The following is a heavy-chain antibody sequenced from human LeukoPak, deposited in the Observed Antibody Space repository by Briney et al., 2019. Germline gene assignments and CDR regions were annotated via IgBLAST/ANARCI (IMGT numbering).Heavy chain of an antibody. CDR1: GFTFSSYG. V-gene: IGHV3-30*18. CDR3: AKSVRPAAIGCGLDV. Sequence: PGGSLRLSCAASGFTFSSYGMHWVRQAPGKGLEWVAVISYDGSNKYYADSVKGRFTISRDNSKNTLYLQMSSLRAEDTAVYYCAKSVRPAAIGCGLDVWGQGTTITVSS. CDR2: ISYDGSNK. D-gene: IGHD2-2*01. J-gene: IGHJ6*02.